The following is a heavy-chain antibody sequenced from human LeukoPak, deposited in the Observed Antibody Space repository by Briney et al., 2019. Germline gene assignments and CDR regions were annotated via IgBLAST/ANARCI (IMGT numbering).Heavy chain of an antibody. CDR3: ARGSSWWDY. D-gene: IGHD6-13*01. CDR1: GASISSYY. Sequence: SETLSLTCTVSGASISSYYWSWIRQPPGKGLGWIGYINYSGSTDYNPSLKSRVTISIDTSKSHFSLNLSSVTAADTAVYYCARGSSWWDYWGQGTLVTVSS. J-gene: IGHJ4*02. V-gene: IGHV4-59*01. CDR2: INYSGST.